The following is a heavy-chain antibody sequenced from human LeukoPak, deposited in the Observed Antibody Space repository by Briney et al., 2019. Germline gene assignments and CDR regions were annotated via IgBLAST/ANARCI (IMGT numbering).Heavy chain of an antibody. CDR3: ARGSGTKWRYFDY. D-gene: IGHD1-14*01. Sequence: SETLSLTCTVSGASISTYYWIWIRQPPGKGLEWIGYIYHSGSTNYNPSLKSRVTISVDTSKNQFSLKLSSVTATDTAVYYCARGSGTKWRYFDYWGQGTLVSVSS. J-gene: IGHJ4*02. CDR1: GASISTYY. V-gene: IGHV4-59*01. CDR2: IYHSGST.